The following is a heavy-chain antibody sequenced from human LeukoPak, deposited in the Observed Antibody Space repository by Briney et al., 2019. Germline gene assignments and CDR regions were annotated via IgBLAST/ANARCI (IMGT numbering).Heavy chain of an antibody. CDR1: GYSFTTYG. CDR2: ISAYNGNT. D-gene: IGHD6-19*01. J-gene: IGHJ6*03. V-gene: IGHV1-18*01. Sequence: GASVKVSCKASGYSFTTYGMNWVPQAPGQGLEWMGWISAYNGNTNYAQKLQGRVTMTTDTSTSTAYMELRSLRSDDTAVYYCARVLYQSAGWYYYNIGRGYYYYYMDVWGKGTTVTISS. CDR3: ARVLYQSAGWYYYNIGRGYYYYYMDV.